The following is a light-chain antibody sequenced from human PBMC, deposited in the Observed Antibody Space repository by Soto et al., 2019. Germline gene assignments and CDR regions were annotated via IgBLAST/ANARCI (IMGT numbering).Light chain of an antibody. CDR3: QQRSNWPPLA. V-gene: IGKV3-11*01. CDR1: QSVSSS. Sequence: EIVLTQSPATLSLSPGERATLPCRASQSVSSSLAWYQQKPGQAPRLLIFDASTRATGIPARFSGSGSGTDFTLTISSLEPEDFAVYYCQQRSNWPPLAFGGGTKVEIK. CDR2: DAS. J-gene: IGKJ4*01.